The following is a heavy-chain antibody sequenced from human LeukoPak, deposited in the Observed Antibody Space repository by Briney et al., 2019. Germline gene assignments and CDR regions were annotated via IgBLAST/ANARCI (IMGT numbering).Heavy chain of an antibody. J-gene: IGHJ5*02. D-gene: IGHD3-3*01. CDR2: IYYSGST. Sequence: SETLSLTCTVSGGSISSSSYYWGWIRQLPGKGLEWIGSIYYSGSTYYNPSLKSRVTISVDTSKNQFSLKLSSVTAADTAVYYCARGPRYTIFGVVRWGPSFRRYNWFDPWGQGTLVTVSS. V-gene: IGHV4-39*07. CDR1: GGSISSSSYY. CDR3: ARGPRYTIFGVVRWGPSFRRYNWFDP.